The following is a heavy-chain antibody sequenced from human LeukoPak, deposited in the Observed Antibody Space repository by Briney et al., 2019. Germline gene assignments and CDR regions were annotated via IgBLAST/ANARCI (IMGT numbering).Heavy chain of an antibody. CDR1: GFTFSSYS. D-gene: IGHD4-23*01. J-gene: IGHJ3*02. CDR2: ISSSSSYI. CDR3: ARGRTVTTVVNDAFDI. Sequence: GGSLRLSCAASGFTFSSYSMNWVRQAPGKGLEGVSSISSSSSYIYYADSVKGRFTISRDNAKNSLYLQMNSLRAEDTAVYYCARGRTVTTVVNDAFDIWGQGTMVTVSS. V-gene: IGHV3-21*01.